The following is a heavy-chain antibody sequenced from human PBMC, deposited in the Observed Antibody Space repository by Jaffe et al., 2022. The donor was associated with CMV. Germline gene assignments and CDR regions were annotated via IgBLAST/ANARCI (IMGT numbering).Heavy chain of an antibody. CDR3: AKGGVYDSSGYEDYYYYGMDV. V-gene: IGHV3-23*01. CDR2: ISGSGGST. D-gene: IGHD3-22*01. CDR1: GFTFSSYA. Sequence: EVQLLESGGGLVQPGGSLRLSCAASGFTFSSYAMSWVRQAPGKGLEWVSAISGSGGSTYYADSVKGRFTISRDNSKNTLYLQMNSLRAEDTAVYYCAKGGVYDSSGYEDYYYYGMDVWGQGTTVTVSS. J-gene: IGHJ6*02.